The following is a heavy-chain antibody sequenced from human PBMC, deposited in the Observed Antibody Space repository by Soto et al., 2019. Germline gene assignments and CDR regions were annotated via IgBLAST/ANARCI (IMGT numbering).Heavy chain of an antibody. J-gene: IGHJ6*02. D-gene: IGHD2-15*01. CDR1: GFTFINAW. CDR2: IKTKAVGETT. CDR3: TTGSVEGV. Sequence: VQLVESGGGLVKPGGSLTLSCAASGFTFINAWMNWVRQAPGKGLEWVARIKTKAVGETTDYAAPVKGRFTISRDDSKYTLYLQMSSLKADDTAVYYCTTGSVEGVWGQGTTVTVSS. V-gene: IGHV3-15*07.